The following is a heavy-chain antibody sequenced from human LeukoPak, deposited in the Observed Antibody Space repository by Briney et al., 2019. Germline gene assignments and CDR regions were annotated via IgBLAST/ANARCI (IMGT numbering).Heavy chain of an antibody. V-gene: IGHV1-69*05. CDR1: GGTFSSYA. CDR2: IIPIFGTA. D-gene: IGHD5-18*01. CDR3: AREVDRAMVRLLDY. Sequence: GASVKVSCKASGGTFSSYAISWVRQAPGQGLEWMGRIIPIFGTANYAQKFQGRVTITTDESTSTAYMELSSLRSEDTAVYYCAREVDRAMVRLLDYWGQGTLVTVSS. J-gene: IGHJ4*02.